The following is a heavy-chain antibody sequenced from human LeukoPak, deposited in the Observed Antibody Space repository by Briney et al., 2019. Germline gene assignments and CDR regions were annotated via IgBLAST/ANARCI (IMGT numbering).Heavy chain of an antibody. CDR3: ARETGDNWFDP. Sequence: SETLSLTCTVSGGSISSHYWSWIRQPPGKGLEWIGYIYYSGSTNYNPSLKSRVTISVDTSKNQFSLKLSSVTAADTAVYYCARETGDNWFDPWGQGTLVTVSS. J-gene: IGHJ5*02. V-gene: IGHV4-59*11. CDR1: GGSISSHY. CDR2: IYYSGST. D-gene: IGHD7-27*01.